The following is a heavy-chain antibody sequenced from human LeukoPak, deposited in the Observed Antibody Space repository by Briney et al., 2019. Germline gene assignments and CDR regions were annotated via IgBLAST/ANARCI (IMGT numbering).Heavy chain of an antibody. J-gene: IGHJ4*02. Sequence: GGSLRLSCAASGFTFSDYYMSWIRQAPGKGLEWVSYISNSGSTIYYADSVKGRFTISRDNAKNSLYLQMNSLRAEDTAVYYCARMDIVVVPAALYYFDYWGQGTLVTVSS. CDR3: ARMDIVVVPAALYYFDY. D-gene: IGHD2-2*03. V-gene: IGHV3-11*01. CDR1: GFTFSDYY. CDR2: ISNSGSTI.